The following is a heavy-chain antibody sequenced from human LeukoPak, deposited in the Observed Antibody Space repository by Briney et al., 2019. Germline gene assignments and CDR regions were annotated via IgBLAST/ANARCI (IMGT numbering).Heavy chain of an antibody. CDR1: GFTFDDYA. D-gene: IGHD3-9*01. CDR2: ISWNSGSI. CDR3: AKSDDILTGYYAEGYFDY. Sequence: PGRSLRLSCAASGFTFDDYAMHWVRQAPGKGLEWVSGISWNSGSIGYTDSVKGRFTISRDNAKNSLYLQMNSLRAEDTALYYCAKSDDILTGYYAEGYFDYWGQGTLVTVSS. J-gene: IGHJ4*02. V-gene: IGHV3-9*01.